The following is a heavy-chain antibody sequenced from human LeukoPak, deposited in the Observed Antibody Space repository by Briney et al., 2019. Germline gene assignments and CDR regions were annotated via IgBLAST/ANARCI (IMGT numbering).Heavy chain of an antibody. V-gene: IGHV4-39*01. Sequence: PSETLSLTCTVSGGSISSSSYYWGWIRQPPGKGLEWIGSIYYSGSTYYNPSLKSRVTISVDTSKNQFSLKLSSVTAADTAVYYCARLNRNSGSSHVWGKGTTVTVSS. CDR1: GGSISSSSYY. CDR3: ARLNRNSGSSHV. D-gene: IGHD6-13*01. J-gene: IGHJ6*04. CDR2: IYYSGST.